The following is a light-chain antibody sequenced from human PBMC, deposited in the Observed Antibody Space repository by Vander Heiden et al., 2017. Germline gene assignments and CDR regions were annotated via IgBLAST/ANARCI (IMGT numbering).Light chain of an antibody. J-gene: IGKJ4*01. V-gene: IGKV3-20*01. CDR1: QSVSSSY. CDR3: QQDGSSHT. CDR2: GAS. Sequence: PGTLSLSPGERATLSCRASQSVSSSYLAWYQQKPGQAPRLLIYGASSRATGIPDRFSGSGSGTDFTLTISRLEPEDFAVYYCQQDGSSHTFGGGTKVEIK.